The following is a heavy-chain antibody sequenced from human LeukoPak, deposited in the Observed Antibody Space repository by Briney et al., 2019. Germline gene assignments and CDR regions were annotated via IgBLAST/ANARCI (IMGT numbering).Heavy chain of an antibody. V-gene: IGHV3-30*18. CDR2: ISFDGSNI. D-gene: IGHD6-13*01. CDR3: AKKFPGAVAAGPDH. Sequence: GGSLRLSCAASGFTFSIYGMHWVRQAPGKGLEWVAVISFDGSNIYYADSVKGRFTISRDNSKNTLFLQMNSLRVEDTALYYCAKKFPGAVAAGPDHWGQGTLVTVSS. J-gene: IGHJ4*02. CDR1: GFTFSIYG.